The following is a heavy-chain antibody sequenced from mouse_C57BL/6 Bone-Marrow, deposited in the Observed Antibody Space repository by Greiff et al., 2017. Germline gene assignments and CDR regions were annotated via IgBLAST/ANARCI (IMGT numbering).Heavy chain of an antibody. CDR1: GYTFTDYY. J-gene: IGHJ3*01. CDR2: INPNNGGT. V-gene: IGHV1-26*01. D-gene: IGHD2-5*01. Sequence: VQLQQSGPELVKPGASVKISCKASGYTFTDYYMNWVKQSHGKSLEWIGDINPNNGGTSYNQKFKGKATLTVDKSSSTAYMELRSLTSEDSAVYYCARPPYYSNYDWFAYWGQGTLVTVSA. CDR3: ARPPYYSNYDWFAY.